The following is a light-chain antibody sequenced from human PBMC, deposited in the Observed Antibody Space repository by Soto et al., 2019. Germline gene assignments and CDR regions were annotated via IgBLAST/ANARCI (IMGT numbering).Light chain of an antibody. Sequence: QSALTQPASVSGSPGQSITISCTGTSSDVGGYNYVSWYQQHPGKAPKLMIYDLSNRPSGVSNRFSGSKSGNTAAMTISGLQAGDEADYDCSSYTSSSTLGVFGGGTKVTVL. CDR1: SSDVGGYNY. CDR2: DLS. CDR3: SSYTSSSTLGV. J-gene: IGLJ2*01. V-gene: IGLV2-14*01.